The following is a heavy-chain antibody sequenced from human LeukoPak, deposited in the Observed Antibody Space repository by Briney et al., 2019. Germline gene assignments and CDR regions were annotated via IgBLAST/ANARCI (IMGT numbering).Heavy chain of an antibody. Sequence: PGGSLRLSCAASGFTFSDYYMSWIRQPPGKGLEWIGEINHSGSTNYNPSLKSRVTISVDTSKNQFSLKLSSVTAADTAVYYCARRGRWLQMAFDYWGQGTLVTVSS. CDR3: ARRGRWLQMAFDY. CDR2: INHSGST. CDR1: GFTFSDYY. V-gene: IGHV4-34*01. J-gene: IGHJ4*02. D-gene: IGHD5-24*01.